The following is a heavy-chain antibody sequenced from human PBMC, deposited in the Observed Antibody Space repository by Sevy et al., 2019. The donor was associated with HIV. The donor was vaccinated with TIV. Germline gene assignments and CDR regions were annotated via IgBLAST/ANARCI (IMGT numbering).Heavy chain of an antibody. Sequence: SETLSLTCNVSGGSINSTSFYWGWIRQPPGKGLEWVGNIYFSGRTYYHPSLKSRVTVTVETSKNQFSLNLISVTAAETAVNYCASLGAWGYYDMDVWGQGTTVTVSS. CDR3: ASLGAWGYYDMDV. CDR1: GGSINSTSFY. D-gene: IGHD3-10*01. CDR2: IYFSGRT. J-gene: IGHJ6*02. V-gene: IGHV4-39*01.